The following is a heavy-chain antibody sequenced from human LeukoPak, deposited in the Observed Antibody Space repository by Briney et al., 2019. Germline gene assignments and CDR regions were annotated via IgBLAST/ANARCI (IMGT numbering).Heavy chain of an antibody. CDR1: GASMTNYY. V-gene: IGHV4-59*01. J-gene: IGHJ4*02. CDR3: AREREYSSSWYFDY. Sequence: SETLSLTCTVSGASMTNYYWSWIRQSPGKGLEWIGYIYYSGNTDYNPSLQSRVTISADTSKNQFSLKMSSMTAADTAVYYCAREREYSSSWYFDYWGQGALVTVSP. CDR2: IYYSGNT. D-gene: IGHD6-13*01.